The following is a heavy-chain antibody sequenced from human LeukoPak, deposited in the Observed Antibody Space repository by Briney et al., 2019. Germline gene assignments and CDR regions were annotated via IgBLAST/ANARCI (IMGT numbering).Heavy chain of an antibody. D-gene: IGHD6-13*01. V-gene: IGHV3-21*01. Sequence: GGSLRLSRAASGFTFSSYSMNWVRQAPGKGLEWVSSISSSSSYIYYADSVKGRFTISRDNAKNSLYLQMNSLRAEDTAVYYCAREWQQLSNWFDPWGQGTLVTVSS. J-gene: IGHJ5*02. CDR3: AREWQQLSNWFDP. CDR2: ISSSSSYI. CDR1: GFTFSSYS.